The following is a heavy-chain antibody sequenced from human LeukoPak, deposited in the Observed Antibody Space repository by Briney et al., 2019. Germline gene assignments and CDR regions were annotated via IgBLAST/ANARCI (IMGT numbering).Heavy chain of an antibody. Sequence: PSETLSLTCTVSGGSISSSSYYWGWIRQPPGKGLEWIGSIYYSGSTYYNPSLKSRVTISVDTSKNQFSLKLSSVTAADTAVYYCARARPPRLYCVGSCQIEHGGFQHWGQGTLVTVSS. J-gene: IGHJ1*01. V-gene: IGHV4-39*01. D-gene: IGHD2-15*01. CDR3: ARARPPRLYCVGSCQIEHGGFQH. CDR2: IYYSGST. CDR1: GGSISSSSYY.